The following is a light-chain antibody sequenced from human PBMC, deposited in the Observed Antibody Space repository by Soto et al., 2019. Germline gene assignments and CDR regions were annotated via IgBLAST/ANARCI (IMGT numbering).Light chain of an antibody. J-gene: IGLJ7*01. Sequence: QLVLTQPPSASGTPGQRVTISCSGSSSNIGSNYVYWYQQLPGTAPKLLIYRNNQRPSGVPDRFSGSKSGTSASLAISGLRSEDEADYYCAAWDDSLSGPVFGGGTQLTV. CDR1: SSNIGSNY. CDR3: AAWDDSLSGPV. V-gene: IGLV1-47*01. CDR2: RNN.